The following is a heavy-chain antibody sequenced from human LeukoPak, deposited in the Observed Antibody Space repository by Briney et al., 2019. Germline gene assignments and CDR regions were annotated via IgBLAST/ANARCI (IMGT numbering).Heavy chain of an antibody. CDR3: ARGDDYFDY. CDR2: IYSGGST. Sequence: GGSLGLSCAASGFTFSSYGMNWARQAPGKGLEWVSVIYSGGSTYYADSVKGRFTISRDNSKNTLYLQMNTLRAEDTAVYYCARGDDYFDYWGQGTLVTVSS. V-gene: IGHV3-53*01. CDR1: GFTFSSYG. J-gene: IGHJ4*02.